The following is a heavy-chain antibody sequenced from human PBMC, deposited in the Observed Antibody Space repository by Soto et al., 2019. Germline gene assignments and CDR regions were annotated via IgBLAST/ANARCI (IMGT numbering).Heavy chain of an antibody. Sequence: SETLSLTCTVSGGSINSYYWSWIRQPPGKGLEWIGYIYYSGSINYNPSLKSRVTISVDTSKNQFSLKLSSVTAADTAMYYCARYTSGWSNWFDPWGQGTLVTVSS. J-gene: IGHJ5*02. CDR2: IYYSGSI. CDR3: ARYTSGWSNWFDP. CDR1: GGSINSYY. D-gene: IGHD6-19*01. V-gene: IGHV4-59*01.